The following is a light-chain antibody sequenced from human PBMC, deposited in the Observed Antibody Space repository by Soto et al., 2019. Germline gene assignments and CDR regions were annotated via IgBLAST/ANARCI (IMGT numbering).Light chain of an antibody. Sequence: QSVLTQPASVSGSPGQSITISCTGTSSDVGGYNYVSWYQQHPGKATKLMIYDVSNRPSGVSNRFSGSKSGNTASLTISWLQAEDEADYYCSSYTSSSTLYYVFGTGTKVTVL. CDR3: SSYTSSSTLYYV. J-gene: IGLJ1*01. CDR2: DVS. CDR1: SSDVGGYNY. V-gene: IGLV2-14*01.